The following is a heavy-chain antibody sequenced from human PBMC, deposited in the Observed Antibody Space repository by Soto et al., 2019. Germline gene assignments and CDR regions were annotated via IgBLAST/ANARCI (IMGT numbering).Heavy chain of an antibody. Sequence: SETLSLTCTVSGGSISSGDYYWSWIRQPPGKGLEWIGYIYYSGSTYYNPSLKSRVTISVDTSKNQFSLKLSSVTAADTAVYYCARDTMVRGVIRYYYGMDVWGQGTTVTVSS. D-gene: IGHD3-10*01. J-gene: IGHJ6*02. V-gene: IGHV4-30-4*01. CDR3: ARDTMVRGVIRYYYGMDV. CDR2: IYYSGST. CDR1: GGSISSGDYY.